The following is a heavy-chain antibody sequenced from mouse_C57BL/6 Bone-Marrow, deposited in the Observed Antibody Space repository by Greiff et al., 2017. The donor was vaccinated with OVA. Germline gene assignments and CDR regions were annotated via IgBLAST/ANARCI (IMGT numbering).Heavy chain of an antibody. D-gene: IGHD2-4*01. Sequence: VQLQQSGPELVKPGASVKIPCKASGYTFTDYNMAWVKQSHGKSLEWIGDINPNNGGTIYNQKFKGKATLTVDKSSSTAYMELRSLTSEDTAVYYCAREGLPPYAMDDWGQGTSVTVSS. CDR3: AREGLPPYAMDD. V-gene: IGHV1-18*01. CDR2: INPNNGGT. CDR1: GYTFTDYN. J-gene: IGHJ4*01.